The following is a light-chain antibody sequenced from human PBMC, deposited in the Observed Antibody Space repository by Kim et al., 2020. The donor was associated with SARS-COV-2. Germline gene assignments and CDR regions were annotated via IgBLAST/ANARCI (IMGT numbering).Light chain of an antibody. CDR1: SKAVGGYNY. Sequence: GQSTTIAGPGSSKAVGGYNYVSGYQQYPGKAPKRMIYDVIKRPSGVSNRFSGSKSANTASLTISGLQAEDEADYYCNSYTSSSTWVFGGGTQLTVL. CDR2: DVI. J-gene: IGLJ3*02. CDR3: NSYTSSSTWV. V-gene: IGLV2-14*03.